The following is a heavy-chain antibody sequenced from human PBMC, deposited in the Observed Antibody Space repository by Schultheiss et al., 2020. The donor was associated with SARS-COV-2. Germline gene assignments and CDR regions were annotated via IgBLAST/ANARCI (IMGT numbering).Heavy chain of an antibody. CDR3: ARVDLQLSMDV. CDR2: IWYDGSNK. J-gene: IGHJ6*02. CDR1: GFTFSSYG. Sequence: GGSLRLSCAASGFTFSSYGMHWVRQAPGKGLEWVAVIWYDGSNKYYADSVKGRFTISRDNSKNTLYLQMNSLRAEDTAVYYCARVDLQLSMDVWGQGTTVTVSS. D-gene: IGHD3-9*01. V-gene: IGHV3-33*08.